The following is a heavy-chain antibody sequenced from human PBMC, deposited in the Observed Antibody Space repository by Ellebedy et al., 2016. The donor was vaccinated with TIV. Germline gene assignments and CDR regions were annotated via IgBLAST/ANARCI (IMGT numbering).Heavy chain of an antibody. CDR1: GFIFSHYG. D-gene: IGHD6-6*01. CDR2: ISHDGSVR. V-gene: IGHV3-30*18. Sequence: GGSLRLXXAASGFIFSHYGMQWVRRAPGKGLEWVAVISHDGSVRLYADSVKGRLTISRDNSRYTLYLQMNNLRAEDSAVYYCAKERDEYRSTSFDYWGQGTLVTVSS. J-gene: IGHJ4*02. CDR3: AKERDEYRSTSFDY.